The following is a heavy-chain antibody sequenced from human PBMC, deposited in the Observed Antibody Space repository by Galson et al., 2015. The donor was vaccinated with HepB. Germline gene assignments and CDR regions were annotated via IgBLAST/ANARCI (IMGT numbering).Heavy chain of an antibody. Sequence: SVKVSCKASGYTFTSYGISWVRQAPGQGLEWMGWISAYNGNTNYAQKLQGRVTMTTDTSTSTAYMELRSLRSDDTAVYYCARDLTPDIVLMVYAIPGGYWGQGTLSPSPQ. J-gene: IGHJ4*02. D-gene: IGHD2-8*01. CDR1: GYTFTSYG. CDR3: ARDLTPDIVLMVYAIPGGY. CDR2: ISAYNGNT. V-gene: IGHV1-18*01.